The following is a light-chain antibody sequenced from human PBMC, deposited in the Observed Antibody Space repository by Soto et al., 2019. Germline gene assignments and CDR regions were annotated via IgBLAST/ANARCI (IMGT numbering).Light chain of an antibody. CDR2: EVS. CDR3: MQTIQLPGR. V-gene: IGKV2D-29*01. J-gene: IGKJ1*01. CDR1: QSLLHSDGKTY. Sequence: EMVKTQQRNSLYVTRGQPASISCKSSQSLLHSDGKTYFYWYLQKPGQPPQLLIYEVSNRFSGMPDRFSVSGSGTDFTLKISRVDAEDVGLYYCMQTIQLPGRFGEGTKVDIK.